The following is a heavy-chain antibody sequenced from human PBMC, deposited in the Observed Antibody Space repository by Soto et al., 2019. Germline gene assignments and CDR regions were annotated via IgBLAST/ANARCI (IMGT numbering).Heavy chain of an antibody. CDR3: ARSETDYSRFXY. V-gene: IGHV1-3*01. Sequence: ASVKVSCKASGYTFTSNAIHWVRQAPGQRLEWIGKIDAGNGNTKYSQKFQGRVTITRDTSASAAYMELSTLGSEDTSIYYCARSETDYSRFXYWGQGTLVXVSS. J-gene: IGHJ4*02. CDR1: GYTFTSNA. D-gene: IGHD3-9*01. CDR2: IDAGNGNT.